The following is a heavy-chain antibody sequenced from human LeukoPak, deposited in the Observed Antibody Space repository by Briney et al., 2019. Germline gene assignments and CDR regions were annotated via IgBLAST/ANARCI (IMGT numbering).Heavy chain of an antibody. CDR2: ISSGSTYT. V-gene: IGHV3-11*05. Sequence: PGGSLRLSCEVSGFTFSDHYMSWIRQAPGKRLEWVSYISSGSTYTNYADSVEGRFTISRDNAKNSLYLQMNSLRADDTAVYDCARGDYGGDYFDYWGQGTLVTVSS. J-gene: IGHJ4*02. CDR3: ARGDYGGDYFDY. D-gene: IGHD4-23*01. CDR1: GFTFSDHY.